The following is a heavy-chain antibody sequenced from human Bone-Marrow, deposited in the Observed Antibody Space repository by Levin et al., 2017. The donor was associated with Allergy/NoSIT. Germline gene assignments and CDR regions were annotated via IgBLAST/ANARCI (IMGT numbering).Heavy chain of an antibody. V-gene: IGHV3-15*01. CDR1: GFSLSNAW. J-gene: IGHJ4*02. Sequence: GESLKISCVASGFSLSNAWMSWVRQAPGKGLECVGRIKSETDGGTTEYSAPVKGRFSISRDESKKTLFLQMNNLKIEDTAVYYCTTFPVPYQYYTSGPGGPIDYWGQGTLVTVSS. D-gene: IGHD2-8*01. CDR2: IKSETDGGTT. CDR3: TTFPVPYQYYTSGPGGPIDY.